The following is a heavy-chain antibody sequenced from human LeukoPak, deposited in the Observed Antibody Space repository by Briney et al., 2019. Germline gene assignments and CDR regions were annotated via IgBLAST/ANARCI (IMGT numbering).Heavy chain of an antibody. Sequence: GASVKVSCKASGYTFTGYYMHWVRQAPGQGLEWMGWINPNSGGTNYAQKFQGRVTMTRDTSISTAYMELSRLRSDDTAVYYCARETTVTTLYYFDYWGQGTLVTVSS. D-gene: IGHD4-17*01. CDR1: GYTFTGYY. J-gene: IGHJ4*02. CDR2: INPNSGGT. CDR3: ARETTVTTLYYFDY. V-gene: IGHV1-2*02.